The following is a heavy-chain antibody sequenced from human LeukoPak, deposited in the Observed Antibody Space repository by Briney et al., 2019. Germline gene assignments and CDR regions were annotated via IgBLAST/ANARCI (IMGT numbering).Heavy chain of an antibody. CDR3: ARGVWNISAWYGVDY. D-gene: IGHD6-19*01. CDR2: IGGGSAYT. CDR1: GFSLSDYA. V-gene: IGHV3-23*01. Sequence: GGSLRLSCAVSGFSLSDYAMDWVRQAPGKGLEWVSSIGGGSAYTYYADSVKGRFTMSRDDSTNTVYLQMNSLRAEDTAIYRCARGVWNISAWYGVDYWGQGTLVTVSS. J-gene: IGHJ4*02.